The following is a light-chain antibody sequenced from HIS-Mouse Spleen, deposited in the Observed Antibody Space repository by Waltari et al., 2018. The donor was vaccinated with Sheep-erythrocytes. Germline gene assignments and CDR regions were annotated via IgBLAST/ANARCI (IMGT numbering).Light chain of an antibody. CDR1: QGISSA. J-gene: IGKJ1*01. V-gene: IGKV1D-13*01. Sequence: AIQLTQSPSSLSASVGDRVTITCRASQGISSALAWYQQKPGNAPKLLIYDASSLESGVPSRFSGSGSGTDFTLTISSLQPEDFATYYGQQFNNYPRTFGQGTKVEIK. CDR2: DAS. CDR3: QQFNNYPRT.